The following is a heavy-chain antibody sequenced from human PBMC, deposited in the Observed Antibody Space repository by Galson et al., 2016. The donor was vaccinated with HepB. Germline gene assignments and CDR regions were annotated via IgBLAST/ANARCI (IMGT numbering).Heavy chain of an antibody. CDR2: IDNSGGAI. CDR1: GFVFTTYA. Sequence: SLRLSCVPSGFVFTTYAMNWVRQAPGKGLEWISYIDNSGGAIYYTDSVRGRFTISRDNAKNSLYLQMNSLRAEDTAVYYCAKDWAGTAMANFNCWGKGTRVTVSS. V-gene: IGHV3-48*03. J-gene: IGHJ4*02. CDR3: AKDWAGTAMANFNC. D-gene: IGHD5-18*01.